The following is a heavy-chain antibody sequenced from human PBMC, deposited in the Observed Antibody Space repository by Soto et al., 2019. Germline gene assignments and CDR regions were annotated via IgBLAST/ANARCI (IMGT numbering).Heavy chain of an antibody. CDR2: ISGSGGST. D-gene: IGHD3-22*01. CDR3: AKDSPGTMIVVVITAVY. CDR1: GFTFSSYA. J-gene: IGHJ4*02. Sequence: EVQLLESGGGLVQPGGSLRLSCAASGFTFSSYAMSWVRQAPGKGLEWVSAISGSGGSTYYADSVKGRFTISRDNSKNTLYLQMNSLRAEDTAVYYCAKDSPGTMIVVVITAVYWGQGTLVTVSS. V-gene: IGHV3-23*01.